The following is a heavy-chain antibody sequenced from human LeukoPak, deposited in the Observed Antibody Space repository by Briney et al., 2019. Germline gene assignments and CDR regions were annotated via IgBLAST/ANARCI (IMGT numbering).Heavy chain of an antibody. CDR2: ISGSSSST. CDR1: GFTFNNAW. D-gene: IGHD4-23*01. Sequence: GGSLRLSCAASGFTFNNAWVSWVRQAPGKGLEWVSFISGSSSSTFYADSVKGRFTVSRDNAKNTLYLQMNSLRDEDTAVYYCARNPGGIGDYWGQGTLVTVSS. CDR3: ARNPGGIGDY. V-gene: IGHV3-48*02. J-gene: IGHJ4*02.